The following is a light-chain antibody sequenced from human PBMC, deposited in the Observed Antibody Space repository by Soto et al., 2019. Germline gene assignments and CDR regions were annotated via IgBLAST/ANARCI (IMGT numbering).Light chain of an antibody. V-gene: IGKV4-1*01. CDR3: QQYYSTPRT. J-gene: IGKJ1*01. Sequence: DIVMTQSPDSLAVSLGERATINCKSSQSVLYSSNNKNYLAWYQQKPGQPHKLLIYWASTRESGAPDRFSGSGSWTDFTLTISSLQAEDVAVYYCQQYYSTPRTFGQGTKVEIK. CDR2: WAS. CDR1: QSVLYSSNNKNY.